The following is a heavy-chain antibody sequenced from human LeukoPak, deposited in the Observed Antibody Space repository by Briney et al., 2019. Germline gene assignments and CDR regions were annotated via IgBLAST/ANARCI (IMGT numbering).Heavy chain of an antibody. Sequence: ASVKVSCKASGYTFTSYGISWVRQAPGQGLEWMGWISAYNGNTNYAQKLQGRVTMTTDTSTSTAYMELRSLRSEDTAVYYCAREKVDFWSGYYTYYFDYWGQGTLVTVSS. CDR2: ISAYNGNT. D-gene: IGHD3-3*01. J-gene: IGHJ4*02. V-gene: IGHV1-18*01. CDR3: AREKVDFWSGYYTYYFDY. CDR1: GYTFTSYG.